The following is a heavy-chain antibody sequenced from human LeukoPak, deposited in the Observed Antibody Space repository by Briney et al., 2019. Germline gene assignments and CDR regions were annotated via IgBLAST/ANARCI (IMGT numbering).Heavy chain of an antibody. CDR3: ARGRPYFDY. Sequence: SETLSLTCTVSGYSISSGYHWGWIRQPPGKGLEWIGSIYHSGSTYYNPSLKSRVTISVDTSKNQISLKLTSVTAADTAVYYCARGRPYFDYWGQGTLVTVSS. J-gene: IGHJ4*02. V-gene: IGHV4-38-2*02. CDR2: IYHSGST. CDR1: GYSISSGYH.